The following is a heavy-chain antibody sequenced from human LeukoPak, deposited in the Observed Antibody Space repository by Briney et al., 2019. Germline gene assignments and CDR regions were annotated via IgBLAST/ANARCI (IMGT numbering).Heavy chain of an antibody. CDR3: ARGLKTYGDYFYYCYYMDV. CDR1: GGSISSYY. D-gene: IGHD4-17*01. CDR2: IYYSGST. J-gene: IGHJ6*03. V-gene: IGHV4-59*01. Sequence: SETLSLTCTVSGGSISSYYWSWIRQPPGKGLEWIGYIYYSGSTNYNPSLKSRVTISVDTSKNQFSLKLSSVTAADTAVYYCARGLKTYGDYFYYCYYMDVWGKGTTVTVSS.